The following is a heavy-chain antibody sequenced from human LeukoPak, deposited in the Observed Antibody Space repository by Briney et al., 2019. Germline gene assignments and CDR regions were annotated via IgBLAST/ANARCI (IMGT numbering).Heavy chain of an antibody. D-gene: IGHD6-13*01. V-gene: IGHV4-38-2*02. CDR2: IYHSGST. Sequence: PSETLSLTCTVSGYSISSGYYWGWIRQPPGKGLEWIGSIYHSGSTYYNPSLKSRVTISVDTSKNQFSLKLSSVTAADTAVYYCARAGIAAAGRPLGAFDIWGQGTMVTVSS. CDR1: GYSISSGYY. J-gene: IGHJ3*02. CDR3: ARAGIAAAGRPLGAFDI.